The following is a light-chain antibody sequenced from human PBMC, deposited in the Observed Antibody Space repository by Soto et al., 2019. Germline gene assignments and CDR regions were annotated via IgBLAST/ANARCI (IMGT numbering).Light chain of an antibody. V-gene: IGKV3-15*01. CDR2: GAS. J-gene: IGKJ1*01. CDR1: QSVNTN. Sequence: EIVMTQSPATLSVSPGERATLSCRASQSVNTNLAWLQQKPGQAPRLLIFGASTRATGIPARFSGSGSGTEFTLTISSLQSEDFAVYYCQQYNNWPPWTFGQGTKVAIK. CDR3: QQYNNWPPWT.